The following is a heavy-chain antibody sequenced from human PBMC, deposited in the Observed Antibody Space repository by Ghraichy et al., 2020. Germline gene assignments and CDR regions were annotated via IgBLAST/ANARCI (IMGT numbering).Heavy chain of an antibody. V-gene: IGHV3-9*01. D-gene: IGHD3-22*01. CDR2: ISWNSGSI. CDR3: AKDMGSMVIDSTIDY. J-gene: IGHJ4*02. CDR1: GFTFDDYA. Sequence: GGSLRLSCAASGFTFDDYAMHWVRQAPGKGLEWVSGISWNSGSIGYADSVKGRFTISRDNAKNSLYLQMNSLRAEDTALYYCAKDMGSMVIDSTIDYWGQGTLVTVSS.